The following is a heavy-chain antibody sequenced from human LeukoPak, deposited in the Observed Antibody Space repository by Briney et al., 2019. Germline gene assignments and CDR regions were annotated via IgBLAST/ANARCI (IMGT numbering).Heavy chain of an antibody. Sequence: ASVKVSCKASGYTFTSYGISWVRQAPGQGLEWMGWISAYNGNTNYAQKLQVRVTMTTDTSTSTAYMELRSLRSDDTAVYYCARVRSGYDILTPPYYFDYWGQGTLVTVSS. V-gene: IGHV1-18*01. J-gene: IGHJ4*02. CDR2: ISAYNGNT. CDR3: ARVRSGYDILTPPYYFDY. D-gene: IGHD3-9*01. CDR1: GYTFTSYG.